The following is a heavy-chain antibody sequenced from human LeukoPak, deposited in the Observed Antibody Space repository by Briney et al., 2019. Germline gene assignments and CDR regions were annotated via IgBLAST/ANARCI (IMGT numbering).Heavy chain of an antibody. J-gene: IGHJ6*03. CDR1: GFTFSSYG. V-gene: IGHV3-23*01. CDR3: AKVARWGYSYMLDYYYYMDV. Sequence: GGTLRLSCAASGFTFSSYGMSWVRQAPGKGLEWVSAISGSGGSTYYADSVKGRFTISRDNSKNTLYLQMNSLRAEDTAVYYCAKVARWGYSYMLDYYYYMDVWGKGTTVTISS. D-gene: IGHD5-18*01. CDR2: ISGSGGST.